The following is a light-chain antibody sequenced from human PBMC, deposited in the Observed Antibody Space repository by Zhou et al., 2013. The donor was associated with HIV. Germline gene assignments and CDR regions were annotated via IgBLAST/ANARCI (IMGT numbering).Light chain of an antibody. CDR1: QTISSY. V-gene: IGKV1-39*01. J-gene: IGKJ1*01. CDR3: QQYSDYPWT. Sequence: DIQMTQSPSSLSASVGDRVTITCRASQTISSYLNWYQQKPGEAPKLLIYAASSLQSGVPSRFSGSGSGTEFTLTINGLQPEDFATYFCQQYSDYPWTFGQGTKLEVK. CDR2: AAS.